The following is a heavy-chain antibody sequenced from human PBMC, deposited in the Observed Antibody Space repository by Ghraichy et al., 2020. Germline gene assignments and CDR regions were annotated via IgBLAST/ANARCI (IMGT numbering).Heavy chain of an antibody. Sequence: GGGGGGVPASSGGGGSTYYADSVKGRFTISRDNSKNTLYLQMNSLRAEDTAVYYCAKDTTYYGGNSYDYWGQGTLVTVSS. CDR3: AKDTTYYGGNSYDY. V-gene: IGHV3-23*01. J-gene: IGHJ4*02. CDR2: SSGGGGST. D-gene: IGHD4-23*01.